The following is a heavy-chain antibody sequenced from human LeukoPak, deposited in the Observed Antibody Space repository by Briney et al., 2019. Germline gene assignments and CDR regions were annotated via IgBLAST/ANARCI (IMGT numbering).Heavy chain of an antibody. J-gene: IGHJ6*02. Sequence: GRPLRLSYAASGFPFSSHAMSWVRQAPGKGLERVSTLSGRGGSTYYADPVKGRFTISRDNSKNTLYLQMNSLRAEDPPVQYCARDFYHHRGIDVCGQGTTVTLPS. CDR3: ARDFYHHRGIDV. V-gene: IGHV3-23*01. D-gene: IGHD1-14*01. CDR2: LSGRGGST. CDR1: GFPFSSHA.